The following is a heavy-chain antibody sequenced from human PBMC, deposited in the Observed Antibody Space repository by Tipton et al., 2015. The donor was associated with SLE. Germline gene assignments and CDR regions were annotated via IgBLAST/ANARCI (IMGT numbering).Heavy chain of an antibody. Sequence: TLSLTCTVSGGSISSSSFYWGWIRQTPGKGLEWIGGTYNSVKTYSKASLKTRVTMSVDTSKNQFSLRLSSVTAADTAVYYCARAAGRDGYTSSWTPFEYWGQGTLVTVSS. V-gene: IGHV4-39*07. CDR2: TYNSVKT. D-gene: IGHD6-13*01. CDR3: ARAAGRDGYTSSWTPFEY. CDR1: GGSISSSSFY. J-gene: IGHJ4*02.